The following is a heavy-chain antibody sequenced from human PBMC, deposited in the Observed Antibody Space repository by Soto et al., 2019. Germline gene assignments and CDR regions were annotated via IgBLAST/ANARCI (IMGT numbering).Heavy chain of an antibody. J-gene: IGHJ6*02. V-gene: IGHV1-46*01. CDR1: GYTFTSYY. CDR3: ARWPRHNDIVVVVPATGDYYYGTDV. CDR2: INPSGGST. Sequence: ASVKVSCKASGYTFTSYYMHWVGQAPGQGLEWMGIINPSGGSTSYAQKFQGRVTMTRDTSTSTAYMELSSLRSEDTAVYYCARWPRHNDIVVVVPATGDYYYGTDVWG. D-gene: IGHD2-15*01.